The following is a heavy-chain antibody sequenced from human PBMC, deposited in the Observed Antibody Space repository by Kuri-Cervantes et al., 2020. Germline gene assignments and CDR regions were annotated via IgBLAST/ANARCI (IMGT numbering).Heavy chain of an antibody. CDR3: AKDHGYSYGSFDY. V-gene: IGHV3-9*01. D-gene: IGHD5-18*01. J-gene: IGHJ4*02. Sequence: SLRLSCAASGFTFDDYAMHWVRQAPGKGLEWVSGISWNSGSIGYADSVKGRFTISRDNAKNSLYLQMNSLRAEDTALYYCAKDHGYSYGSFDYWGQGTLVTVSS. CDR2: ISWNSGSI. CDR1: GFTFDDYA.